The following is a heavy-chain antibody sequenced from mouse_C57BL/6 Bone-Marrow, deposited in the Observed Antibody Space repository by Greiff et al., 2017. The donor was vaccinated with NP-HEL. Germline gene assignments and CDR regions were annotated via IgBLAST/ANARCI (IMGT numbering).Heavy chain of an antibody. CDR3: ARGVPWFAY. CDR1: GYSITSGYD. CDR2: ISYSGST. V-gene: IGHV3-1*01. J-gene: IGHJ3*01. Sequence: VQLKESGPGMVKPSQSLSLTCTVTGYSITSGYDWHWIRHFPGNKLEWMGYISYSGSTNYNPSLKSRISITHDTSKTHFFLKLNSVTTADTATYYCARGVPWFAYWGQGTLVTVSA.